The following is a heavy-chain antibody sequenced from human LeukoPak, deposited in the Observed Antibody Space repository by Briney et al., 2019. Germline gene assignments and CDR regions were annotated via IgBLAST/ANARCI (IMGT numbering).Heavy chain of an antibody. Sequence: SETLSLTCSVYDDSISSCYWSWIRKTPGKGLERNWESSHRERSNYNPTLKSRATISIDTSKNQVSLKLTSVTDADTAVYYCARATMIVLSTGATSATDAFDVWGQGTMVTVSS. CDR3: ARATMIVLSTGATSATDAFDV. V-gene: IGHV4-34*01. CDR2: SSHRERS. CDR1: DDSISSCY. J-gene: IGHJ3*01. D-gene: IGHD3-22*01.